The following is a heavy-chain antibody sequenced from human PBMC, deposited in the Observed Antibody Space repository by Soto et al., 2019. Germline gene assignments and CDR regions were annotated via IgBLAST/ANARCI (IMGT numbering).Heavy chain of an antibody. Sequence: PSETLSLTCTVCGGSISSYYWSWIRQPPGKGLEWIGYIYYSGSTNYNPSLKSRVTISVDTSKNQFSLKLSSVTAADTAVYYCARIVVVPAADANWFDPWGQGTLVTVSS. D-gene: IGHD2-2*01. CDR1: GGSISSYY. CDR2: IYYSGST. V-gene: IGHV4-59*08. J-gene: IGHJ5*02. CDR3: ARIVVVPAADANWFDP.